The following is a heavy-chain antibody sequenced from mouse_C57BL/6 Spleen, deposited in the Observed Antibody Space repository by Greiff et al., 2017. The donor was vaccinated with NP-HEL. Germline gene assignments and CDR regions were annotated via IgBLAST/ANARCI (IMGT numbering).Heavy chain of an antibody. CDR3: ATEQRKLGHYFDY. J-gene: IGHJ2*01. CDR1: GYTFTSYW. D-gene: IGHD4-1*01. CDR2: IYPGSGST. V-gene: IGHV1-55*01. Sequence: QVQLQQPGAELVKPGASVKMSCKASGYTFTSYWITWVKQRPGQGLEWIGDIYPGSGSTNYNEKFKSKATLTVDTSSSTAYMQLSSLTSEDSAVYYCATEQRKLGHYFDYWGQGTLSQSPQ.